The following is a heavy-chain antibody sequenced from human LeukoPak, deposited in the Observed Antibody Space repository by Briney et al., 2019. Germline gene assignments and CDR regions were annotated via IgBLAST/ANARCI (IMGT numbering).Heavy chain of an antibody. CDR1: GYTFTSYY. D-gene: IGHD2-2*01. CDR2: INPSGGLT. V-gene: IGHV1-46*01. CDR3: ARGFGSRGIDY. J-gene: IGHJ4*02. Sequence: ASVKVSCKASGYTFTSYYMHWVRQAPGQGLEWMGIINPSGGLTSYAQKFQGRVTMTRDTSTSTVYMEVSSLRSEDTAVYYCARGFGSRGIDYWGQGTLVTVSS.